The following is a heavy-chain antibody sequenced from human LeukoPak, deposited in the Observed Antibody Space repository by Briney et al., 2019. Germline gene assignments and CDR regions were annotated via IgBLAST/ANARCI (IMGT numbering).Heavy chain of an antibody. CDR3: ASRLGGPFDY. CDR1: GGSFSGYY. CDR2: INHSGST. V-gene: IGHV4-34*01. D-gene: IGHD2-15*01. J-gene: IGHJ4*02. Sequence: SETLSLTCAAYGGSFSGYYWSWIRQPPGKGLEWIGEINHSGSTNYNPSLKSRVTISVDTSKNQFSLKLSSVTAADTAVYYCASRLGGPFDYWGQGTLVTVSS.